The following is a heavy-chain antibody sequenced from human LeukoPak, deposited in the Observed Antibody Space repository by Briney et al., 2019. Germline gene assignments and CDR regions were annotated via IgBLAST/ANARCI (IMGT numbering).Heavy chain of an antibody. CDR2: IIIIRGVA. V-gene: IGHV1-69*10. CDR3: ARGGVVVPPAQHFDY. Sequence: YGXXXXXQAQGQGXEWVGGIIIIRGVANYAQKFEGRVTITAAKSTSTAYMELSSLRSEDTAVYYCARGGVVVPPAQHFDYSGQGTLVTVSS. CDR1: YG. J-gene: IGHJ4*02. D-gene: IGHD2-2*01.